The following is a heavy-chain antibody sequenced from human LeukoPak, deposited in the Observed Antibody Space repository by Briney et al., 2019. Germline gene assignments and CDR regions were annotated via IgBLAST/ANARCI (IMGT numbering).Heavy chain of an antibody. CDR2: IYSGGST. CDR1: GFTVSSNY. Sequence: GGSLRLSCAASGFTVSSNYMSWVRQAPGKGLEWVSVIYSGGSTYYADSVKGRFTISRDNSKNTLYLQMNSLRAEDTAVYYCARGLNYGDYSLAYFDYWGQGTLVTVSS. V-gene: IGHV3-66*01. D-gene: IGHD4-17*01. J-gene: IGHJ4*02. CDR3: ARGLNYGDYSLAYFDY.